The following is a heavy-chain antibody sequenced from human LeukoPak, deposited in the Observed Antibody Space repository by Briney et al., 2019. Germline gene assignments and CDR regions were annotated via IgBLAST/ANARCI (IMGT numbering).Heavy chain of an antibody. CDR1: GGSISSSNW. CDR3: ARWIFSGYSSSWYRQVHWFDP. J-gene: IGHJ5*02. Sequence: SETLSLTCAVSGGSISSSNWWSWVRQPPGKGLEWIGEIYHSGSTNYNPSLKSRVTISVDKSKNQFSLKLSSVTAADTAVYYCARWIFSGYSSSWYRQVHWFDPWGQGTLVTVSS. V-gene: IGHV4-4*02. CDR2: IYHSGST. D-gene: IGHD6-13*01.